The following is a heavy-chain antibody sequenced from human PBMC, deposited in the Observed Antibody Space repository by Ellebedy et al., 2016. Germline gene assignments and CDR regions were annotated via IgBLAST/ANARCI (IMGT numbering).Heavy chain of an antibody. CDR3: ARDRSLSEVLGDKYFDY. V-gene: IGHV3-21*01. CDR2: ISTSSNYI. Sequence: GGSLRLSXAGSGFTFSSYMMVWVRQAPGAGLEWVSSISTSSNYIYYADSVKGRFTISRYNAKSSLYLEMNSLRAEDTAMYYCARDRSLSEVLGDKYFDYWGQGTLVTVSS. CDR1: GFTFSSYM. D-gene: IGHD2-8*02. J-gene: IGHJ4*02.